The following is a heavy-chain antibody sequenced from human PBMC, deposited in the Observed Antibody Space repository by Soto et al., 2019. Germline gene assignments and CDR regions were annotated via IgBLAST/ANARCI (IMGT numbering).Heavy chain of an antibody. D-gene: IGHD1-7*01. J-gene: IGHJ6*03. Sequence: PGGSLRLSCAASGFTFSSYGMHWVRQAPGKGLEWVAVISYDGSNKYYADSVKGRFTISRDSSKNTLYLQMNSLRAEDTAVYYCARVLITGTTDYYYYMDVWGKGTTVTVSS. V-gene: IGHV3-30*03. CDR1: GFTFSSYG. CDR2: ISYDGSNK. CDR3: ARVLITGTTDYYYYMDV.